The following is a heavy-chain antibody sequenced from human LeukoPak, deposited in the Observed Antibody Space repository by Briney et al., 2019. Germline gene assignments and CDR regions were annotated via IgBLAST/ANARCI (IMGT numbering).Heavy chain of an antibody. J-gene: IGHJ4*02. V-gene: IGHV4-39*01. Sequence: SETLSLTCSVSGGSISSNSYYWGWIRQPPGKGLEWIGSISESGSTYHNPSLRSRVTISVYTSKNQFSLKLSSVTAADTAVYYCAILAYCTGGVCYIRDYWGQGTLVTVSS. D-gene: IGHD2-8*02. CDR2: ISESGST. CDR1: GGSISSNSYY. CDR3: AILAYCTGGVCYIRDY.